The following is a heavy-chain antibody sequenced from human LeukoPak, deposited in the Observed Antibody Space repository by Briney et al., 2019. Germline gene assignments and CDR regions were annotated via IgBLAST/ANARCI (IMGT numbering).Heavy chain of an antibody. Sequence: SETLSLTCTVSGGSISSYYWSWIRQPPGKGLEWIGYIYYSESTNYSPSLKSRVTISVDTSKNQFSLKLSSVTAADTAVYYCAREAGVVPGWYFDLWGRGTLVTVSS. CDR2: IYYSEST. CDR1: GGSISSYY. J-gene: IGHJ2*01. CDR3: AREAGVVPGWYFDL. D-gene: IGHD3-3*01. V-gene: IGHV4-59*01.